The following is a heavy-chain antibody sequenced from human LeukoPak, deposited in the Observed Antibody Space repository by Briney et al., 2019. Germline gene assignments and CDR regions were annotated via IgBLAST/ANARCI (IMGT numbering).Heavy chain of an antibody. CDR3: YTSITDY. CDR1: GFTFSNAW. V-gene: IGHV3-15*07. J-gene: IGHJ4*02. CDR2: IRSKIDGGAT. Sequence: GGSLRLSCATSGFTFSNAWMNWVRQAPGKGLEWVGRIRSKIDGGATDYAAPVKGRFTISRDDSKNTLYLQINSLKIEDTAMYYCYTSITDYWGQGTLVTVSS. D-gene: IGHD2-21*01.